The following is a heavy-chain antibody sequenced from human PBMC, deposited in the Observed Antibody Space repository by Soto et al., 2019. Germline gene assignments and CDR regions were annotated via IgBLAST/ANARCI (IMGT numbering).Heavy chain of an antibody. CDR2: IYYSGST. V-gene: IGHV4-30-4*01. CDR1: GDSIRSGDYY. J-gene: IGHJ6*02. CDR3: ARSVGYYYYGMDV. D-gene: IGHD1-26*01. Sequence: QVHLEESGPGLVKPSQTLSLTCTVLGDSIRSGDYYWNWIRQPPGRGLEWIGYIYYSGSTYYNPSLKSRLTMSVDTSKKQFSLRLSSVIAADTAVYYCARSVGYYYYGMDVWGQGTTVIVSS.